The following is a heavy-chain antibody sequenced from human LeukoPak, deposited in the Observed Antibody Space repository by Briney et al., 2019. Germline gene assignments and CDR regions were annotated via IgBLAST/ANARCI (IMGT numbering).Heavy chain of an antibody. Sequence: GASVKVSCKASGYTFTSYGISWVRQAPGQGLEWMGWISAYNGNTNYAQKLQGRVTMTTDTSKSTAYLELRSLRSDDTAVYYCARVTFTDDAFGIWGQGTMVTVSS. CDR2: ISAYNGNT. J-gene: IGHJ3*02. D-gene: IGHD1-20*01. CDR1: GYTFTSYG. V-gene: IGHV1-18*01. CDR3: ARVTFTDDAFGI.